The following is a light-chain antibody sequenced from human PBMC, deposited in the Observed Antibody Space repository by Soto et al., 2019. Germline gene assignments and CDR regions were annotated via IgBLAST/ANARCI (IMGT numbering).Light chain of an antibody. CDR3: HQYGSSPF. V-gene: IGKV3-20*01. CDR2: GAS. CDR1: QSVSSSS. J-gene: IGKJ2*01. Sequence: EIVLTQSPGTLSLSLGERATLSCRASQSVSSSSLAWYQQKPGQAPLLLIYGASSRATGIPDRFSGSGSGTDFTLTISRLEPEDFAVYYCHQYGSSPFFGQGTKLEIK.